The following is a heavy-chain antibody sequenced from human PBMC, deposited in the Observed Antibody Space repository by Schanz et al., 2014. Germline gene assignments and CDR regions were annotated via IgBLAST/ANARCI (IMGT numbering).Heavy chain of an antibody. V-gene: IGHV3-30*04. CDR1: GFIFSYYT. Sequence: QVELVESGGGVVQPGRSLRLSCAASGFIFSYYTIHWVRQAPGKGLEWVAVISDDGSRRHYADFVTGRFTISRDNSKDTVYLQMNSLRAEDTAVYYCARGDTRAPRDYWGQGTLVTVSS. CDR2: ISDDGSRR. CDR3: ARGDTRAPRDY. D-gene: IGHD5-18*01. J-gene: IGHJ4*02.